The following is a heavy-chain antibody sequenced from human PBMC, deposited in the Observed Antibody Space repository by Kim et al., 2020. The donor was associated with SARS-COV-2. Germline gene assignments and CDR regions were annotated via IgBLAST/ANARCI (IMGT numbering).Heavy chain of an antibody. D-gene: IGHD6-6*01. CDR3: AKPRPHWYFEL. Sequence: YAESVKCRFTISRDTSNNILYLQMSSLRAEDTAIYYCAKPRPHWYFELWGRGTLVTVSS. V-gene: IGHV3-23*01. J-gene: IGHJ2*01.